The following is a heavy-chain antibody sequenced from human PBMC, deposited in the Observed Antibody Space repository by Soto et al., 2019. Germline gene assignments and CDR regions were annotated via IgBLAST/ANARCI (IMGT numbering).Heavy chain of an antibody. CDR1: GFTFSSYD. D-gene: IGHD3-3*01. Sequence: GGSLRLSCAASGFTFSSYDMIWVRRAPGKGLEWLSYLSYSGTTVNYADSVKGRFTISRDTAEHSLYLQMNSLRAEDTAVYYCAFYDFWSFYYANDYWGQGILVTVSS. J-gene: IGHJ4*02. CDR2: LSYSGTTV. V-gene: IGHV3-48*03. CDR3: AFYDFWSFYYANDY.